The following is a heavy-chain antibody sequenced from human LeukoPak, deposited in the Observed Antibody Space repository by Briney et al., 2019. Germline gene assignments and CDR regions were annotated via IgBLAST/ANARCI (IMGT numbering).Heavy chain of an antibody. CDR2: ISYDGSNK. J-gene: IGHJ4*02. D-gene: IGHD1-26*01. CDR3: ARDGTVGAPFDY. V-gene: IGHV3-30-3*01. CDR1: GFTFSSYA. Sequence: GRSLRLSCAASGFTFSSYAMHWVRQAPGKGLEWVAVISYDGSNKYYADSVKGRFTISRDNSKNTLYLQMNSLGAEDTAVYYCARDGTVGAPFDYWGQGTLVTVSS.